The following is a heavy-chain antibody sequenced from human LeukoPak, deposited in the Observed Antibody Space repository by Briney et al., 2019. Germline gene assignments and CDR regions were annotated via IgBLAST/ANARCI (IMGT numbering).Heavy chain of an antibody. Sequence: RASVKVSCKASGYTFTSYGINWVRQAPGQGLEWMGWISAYNGNTNYAQKLQGRVTMTTDTSTSTAYMELRSLRSDDTAVYYCARDVSSSWKGTFNYWGQGTLVTVSS. V-gene: IGHV1-18*01. D-gene: IGHD6-13*01. CDR2: ISAYNGNT. CDR1: GYTFTSYG. J-gene: IGHJ4*02. CDR3: ARDVSSSWKGTFNY.